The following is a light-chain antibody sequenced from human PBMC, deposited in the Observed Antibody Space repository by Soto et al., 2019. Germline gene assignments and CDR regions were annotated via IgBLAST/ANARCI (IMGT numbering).Light chain of an antibody. Sequence: VLTQSPSVSASLGASVKLTCTVSSGHSSYAIAWHQQQPEKGPRYLMKLNSDGSHRKGDGIPDRFSGSSSGAERYLTISSLQSEDEADYYCQTWGTGIQVFGGGTKLTVL. CDR3: QTWGTGIQV. CDR1: SGHSSYA. CDR2: LNSDGSH. J-gene: IGLJ3*02. V-gene: IGLV4-69*01.